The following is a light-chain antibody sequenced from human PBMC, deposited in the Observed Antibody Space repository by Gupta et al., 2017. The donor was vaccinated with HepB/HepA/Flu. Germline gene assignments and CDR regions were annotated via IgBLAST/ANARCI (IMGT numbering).Light chain of an antibody. Sequence: EIVLTQSPGTLSLSPGERATLSCRASQSVSSNYLAWYQQKPGQAPRLLIYDASARATGIPDRFSGSGSGTEFTLTISSLESEDFAVYYCQQYGKSPRTFGQGTQLEIK. CDR2: DAS. CDR1: QSVSSNY. V-gene: IGKV3-20*01. CDR3: QQYGKSPRT. J-gene: IGKJ2*02.